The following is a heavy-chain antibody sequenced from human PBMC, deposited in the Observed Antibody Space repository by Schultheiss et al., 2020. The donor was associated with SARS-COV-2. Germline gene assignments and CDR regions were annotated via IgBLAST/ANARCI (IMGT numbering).Heavy chain of an antibody. J-gene: IGHJ6*02. D-gene: IGHD3-22*01. CDR3: TRHSQRPYYYYDSSGYYDYYYYYGMDV. CDR1: GFTFSGSA. Sequence: GGSLRLSCAASGFTFSGSAMHWVRQASGKGLEWVGRIRSKANSYATAYAASVKGRFTISRDDSKNTAYLQMNSLKTEDTAVYYCTRHSQRPYYYYDSSGYYDYYYYYGMDVWGQGTTVTVSS. V-gene: IGHV3-73*01. CDR2: IRSKANSYAT.